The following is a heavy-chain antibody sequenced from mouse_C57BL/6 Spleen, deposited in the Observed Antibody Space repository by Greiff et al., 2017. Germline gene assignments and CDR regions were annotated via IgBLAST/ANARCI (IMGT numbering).Heavy chain of an antibody. D-gene: IGHD2-5*01. J-gene: IGHJ3*01. CDR3: ARVDYSNSFAY. CDR1: GFTFSSYA. Sequence: EVQGVESGGGLVKPGGSLKLSCAASGFTFSSYAMSWVRQTPEKRLEWVATISDGGSYTYYPDKVKGRFTISKDNATNNLYLQMSHLKSEDTAMYYCARVDYSNSFAYWGQGTLVTVSA. CDR2: ISDGGSYT. V-gene: IGHV5-4*01.